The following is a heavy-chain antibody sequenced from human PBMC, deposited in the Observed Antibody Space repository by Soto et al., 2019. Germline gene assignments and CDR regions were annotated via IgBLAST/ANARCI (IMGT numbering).Heavy chain of an antibody. J-gene: IGHJ6*02. Sequence: ASVKVSCKASGYTFTSYDINWVRQATGQGLEWMGWMNPNSGNTGCAQKFQGRVTMTRNTSISTAYMELSSLRSEDTAVYYCASQYCSSTSRYRIAARPYYYYYGMDVWGQGTTVTVSS. CDR2: MNPNSGNT. D-gene: IGHD2-2*01. CDR3: ASQYCSSTSRYRIAARPYYYYYGMDV. V-gene: IGHV1-8*01. CDR1: GYTFTSYD.